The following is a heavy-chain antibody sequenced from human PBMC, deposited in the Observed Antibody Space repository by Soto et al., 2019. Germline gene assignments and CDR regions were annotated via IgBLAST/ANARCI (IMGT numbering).Heavy chain of an antibody. CDR2: ISAYNGNT. D-gene: IGHD1-20*01. CDR1: GYTFTSYG. CDR3: ARPVGTEITRLVYY. J-gene: IGHJ4*02. Sequence: QVQLVQSGAEVKKPGASVKVSCKASGYTFTSYGISWVRQAPGQGLEWMGWISAYNGNTNYAQKLQGRVTMTTDTSTSTGQLGARRLRTGEQGLYYWARPVGTEITRLVYYRGQGTLVTVSS. V-gene: IGHV1-18*01.